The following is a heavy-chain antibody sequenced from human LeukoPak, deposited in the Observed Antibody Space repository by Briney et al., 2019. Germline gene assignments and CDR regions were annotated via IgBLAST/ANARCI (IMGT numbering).Heavy chain of an antibody. CDR3: ARLPYCSSPTCYSPYYFDY. CDR1: GFSISSGHY. Sequence: SETLSLTCGVSGFSISSGHYWGWIRQPAGEGLEWVGSIHHSGSTYYNASLKSRVTISVDTSKNQFSLNLSSVTAADTAVYYCARLPYCSSPTCYSPYYFDYWGQGTLVTVSS. CDR2: IHHSGST. V-gene: IGHV4-38-2*01. D-gene: IGHD2-2*01. J-gene: IGHJ4*02.